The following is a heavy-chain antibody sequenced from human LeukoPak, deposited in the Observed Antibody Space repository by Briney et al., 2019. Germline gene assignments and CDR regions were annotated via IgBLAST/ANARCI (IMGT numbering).Heavy chain of an antibody. CDR1: GGSISSYN. D-gene: IGHD4-17*01. Sequence: RPSETLSLTCTVSGGSISSYNWSWIRQPPGKGLGWIGYIYYSGSTTYNPSLKSRVTISIDTSKNQFSLKLTSVTAADTALYYCARGANYGDYGLDAFDIWGQGTMVTVSS. J-gene: IGHJ3*02. CDR3: ARGANYGDYGLDAFDI. CDR2: IYYSGST. V-gene: IGHV4-59*01.